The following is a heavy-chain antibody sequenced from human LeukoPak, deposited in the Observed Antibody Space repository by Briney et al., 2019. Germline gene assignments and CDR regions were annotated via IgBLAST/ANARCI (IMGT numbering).Heavy chain of an antibody. CDR1: GFTFSDYY. CDR3: ARDQRWLKEFDY. J-gene: IGHJ4*02. Sequence: PGGSLRLSCAASGFTFSDYYMSWIRQAPGKGLEWVSYISSRGSTIYYADSVKGRFTISRDNAKNSLYLQMNSLRAEDTAVYYCARDQRWLKEFDYWGQGTLVTVFS. V-gene: IGHV3-11*01. D-gene: IGHD4-17*01. CDR2: ISSRGSTI.